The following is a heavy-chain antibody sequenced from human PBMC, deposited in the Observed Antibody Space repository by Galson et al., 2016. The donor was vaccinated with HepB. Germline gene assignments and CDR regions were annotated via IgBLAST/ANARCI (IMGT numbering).Heavy chain of an antibody. CDR1: GYRFTSYW. CDR2: IYPGDSDT. V-gene: IGHV5-51*01. J-gene: IGHJ5*02. Sequence: QSGAEVKRPGESLKISCKGSGYRFTSYWIGWVRQMPGKGLEWMGVIYPGDSDTRYSPSFQGQVTFSADKSISTAYLQWSSLKASDTAIYYCARLRQTATNYNCFDPWGQGTLVTVSS. CDR3: ARLRQTATNYNCFDP. D-gene: IGHD5-24*01.